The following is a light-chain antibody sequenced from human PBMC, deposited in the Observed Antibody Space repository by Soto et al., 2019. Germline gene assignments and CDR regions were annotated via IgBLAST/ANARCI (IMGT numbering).Light chain of an antibody. CDR1: SSNIGNNN. CDR2: KSD. V-gene: IGLV1-47*01. Sequence: QSALTQPPSASGTPGQRVTISCSGGSSNIGNNNVYWYQQFPGTAPRLLIYKSDQRPSGVPDRFSGSKSGTSASLAISGLRSEDDSDYYCAAWDDNLSEWLFGGGTKLTVL. CDR3: AAWDDNLSEWL. J-gene: IGLJ3*02.